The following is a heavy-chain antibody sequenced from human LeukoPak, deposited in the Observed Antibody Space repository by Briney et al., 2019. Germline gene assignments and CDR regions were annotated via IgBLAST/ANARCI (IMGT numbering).Heavy chain of an antibody. CDR2: IYTSGST. CDR1: GGSISSYY. J-gene: IGHJ3*02. CDR3: ARDPNYYDSSGYGDAFDI. Sequence: SETLSLTCTVSGGSISSYYWSWIRQPAGKGREWIGRIYTSGSTNYNPSLKSRVTMSVDTSKNQFSLKLSSVTAADTAVYYCARDPNYYDSSGYGDAFDIWGQGTMVTVSS. V-gene: IGHV4-4*07. D-gene: IGHD3-22*01.